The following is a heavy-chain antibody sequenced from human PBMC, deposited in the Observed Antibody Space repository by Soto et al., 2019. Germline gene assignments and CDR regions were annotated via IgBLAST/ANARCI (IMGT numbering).Heavy chain of an antibody. CDR2: IYYTGTT. V-gene: IGHV4-31*03. J-gene: IGHJ4*02. CDR3: ARAGPYDFWSGYPFEF. Sequence: QVQLQESGPGLVKPSQTLSLTCTVSGGSISTGGYYWSWVRQHPGKGLEWIGYIYYTGTTYYNPSLKSRVSISVDTSNNQFSLKLRSVTAADTAVYYCARAGPYDFWSGYPFEFWGQGTLVTVSS. CDR1: GGSISTGGYY. D-gene: IGHD3-3*01.